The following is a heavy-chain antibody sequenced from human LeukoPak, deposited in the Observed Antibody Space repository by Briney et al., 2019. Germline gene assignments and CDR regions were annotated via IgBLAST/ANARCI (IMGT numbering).Heavy chain of an antibody. D-gene: IGHD3-10*01. CDR1: GFTFSSYA. Sequence: GGSLRLSCAASGFTFSSYAMTWVRQAPGKGLEWVSGIGGSSGKIFYAESVKGRFTVSRDNSKNTLYLQMNTLRAEDTAVYFCAKQPYQYVSGSPSWFDPWGQGTLVTVSS. CDR2: IGGSSGKI. J-gene: IGHJ5*02. V-gene: IGHV3-23*01. CDR3: AKQPYQYVSGSPSWFDP.